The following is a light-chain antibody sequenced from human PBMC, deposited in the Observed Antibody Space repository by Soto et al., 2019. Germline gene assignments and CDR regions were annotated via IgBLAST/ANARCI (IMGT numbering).Light chain of an antibody. Sequence: QLVLTQSPSASASLGASVKLTCTLSSGHSSYAIAWHQQQPEKGPRYLMKLNSDGSHSKGDGIPDRFSGSSSGAEGYLTISSLQSEDEADYYCQTWGTVGVFGGGTQLTVL. V-gene: IGLV4-69*01. CDR3: QTWGTVGV. CDR2: LNSDGSH. J-gene: IGLJ3*02. CDR1: SGHSSYA.